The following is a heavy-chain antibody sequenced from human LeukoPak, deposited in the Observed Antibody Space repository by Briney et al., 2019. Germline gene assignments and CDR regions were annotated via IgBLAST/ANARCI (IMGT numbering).Heavy chain of an antibody. V-gene: IGHV3-23*01. J-gene: IGHJ3*02. CDR2: VGGDDVT. Sequence: QAGGSLRLSCAASGFTFSSYAMSWVRQAPGKGLEWVSVVGGDDVTFYTDSVKGRFTISRDNSKNTLSLQMNSLRLEDTAVYYCAKDSRSRNGIYDPFDIWGQGTVVTVSS. CDR1: GFTFSSYA. CDR3: AKDSRSRNGIYDPFDI. D-gene: IGHD2-8*01.